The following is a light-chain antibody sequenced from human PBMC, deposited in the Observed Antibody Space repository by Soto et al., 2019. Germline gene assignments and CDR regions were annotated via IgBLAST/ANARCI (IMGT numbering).Light chain of an antibody. CDR2: DAS. Sequence: DIQMTQSPSTLSASVGDRVTITCRASQSISSGLACYQQNPGKAPKLLIYDASSLESGVPSRFSGGGSGTEFTLTISSLQPDDFATYYCQQYNSYWTFGQGTKVEIK. J-gene: IGKJ1*01. V-gene: IGKV1-5*01. CDR3: QQYNSYWT. CDR1: QSISSG.